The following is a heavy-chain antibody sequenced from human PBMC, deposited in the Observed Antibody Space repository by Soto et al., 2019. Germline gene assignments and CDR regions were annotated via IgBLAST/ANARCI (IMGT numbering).Heavy chain of an antibody. D-gene: IGHD6-13*01. V-gene: IGHV3-30*18. CDR2: VSYDGNHK. Sequence: QVQLVESGGGVIQPGTSLSLSCGSSGFTFRSFGMYWVRQAPGKGLEWVAVVSYDGNHKYYAEALKGRFTVSRDNAKHLLYLQMTSMKGEDTAVYYCAKDVRQQLVLNYGMAVWGQGATVTVSS. CDR3: AKDVRQQLVLNYGMAV. J-gene: IGHJ6*02. CDR1: GFTFRSFG.